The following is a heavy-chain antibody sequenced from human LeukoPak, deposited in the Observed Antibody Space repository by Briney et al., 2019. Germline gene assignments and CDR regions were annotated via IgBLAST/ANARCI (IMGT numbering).Heavy chain of an antibody. CDR3: ARAVAATDY. Sequence: ASVKVSCKATGYTFTSYEINWVRQATGQGLEWMGWMNPNSGNTGYAQKFQSRVTMTRDTSISTAYMELSSLKSEDTAVYYCARAVAATDYRGEGTLVTVSS. D-gene: IGHD2-15*01. CDR1: GYTFTSYE. V-gene: IGHV1-8*02. J-gene: IGHJ4*02. CDR2: MNPNSGNT.